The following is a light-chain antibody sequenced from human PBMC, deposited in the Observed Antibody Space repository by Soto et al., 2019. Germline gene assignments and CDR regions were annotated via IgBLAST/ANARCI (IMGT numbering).Light chain of an antibody. CDR1: SSNIGAGYD. Sequence: QSVLTQPPSVSGAPGQRVTISCTGSSSNIGAGYDVHWYQQLPGTAPKLPIYGNSHRPSGVPDRFSGSKSGTSASLAITGLQAEDEADYYCQSYDSSLSGSVFGGGTKLTVL. V-gene: IGLV1-40*01. CDR3: QSYDSSLSGSV. J-gene: IGLJ3*02. CDR2: GNS.